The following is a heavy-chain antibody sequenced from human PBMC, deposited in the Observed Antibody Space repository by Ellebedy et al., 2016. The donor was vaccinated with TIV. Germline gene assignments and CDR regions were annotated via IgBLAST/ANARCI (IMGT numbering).Heavy chain of an antibody. CDR2: INSDGSTT. J-gene: IGHJ4*02. Sequence: GESLKISCAASGFTFSTYWMHWVRQAPGKGLVWVSRINSDGSTTNYADFVKGRFTISRDSAKNTLYLQMSSLRAEDTAVYYCARVGLDNWNDDTPLLYWGQGTLVTVSS. D-gene: IGHD1-20*01. CDR1: GFTFSTYW. CDR3: ARVGLDNWNDDTPLLY. V-gene: IGHV3-74*01.